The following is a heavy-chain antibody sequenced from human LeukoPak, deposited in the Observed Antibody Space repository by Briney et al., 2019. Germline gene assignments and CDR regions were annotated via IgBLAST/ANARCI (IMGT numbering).Heavy chain of an antibody. Sequence: PGGSLRLSCAASGFTFSSYWMSWVRQAPGKGLECVANINQDGSKVYYVDSVKGRFTISRDKAKKSLFLQMNSLRPEDTAVYYCARPIYSSSWDAFNIWGQGTMVTVSS. V-gene: IGHV3-7*01. CDR1: GFTFSSYW. J-gene: IGHJ3*02. CDR3: ARPIYSSSWDAFNI. CDR2: INQDGSKV. D-gene: IGHD6-13*01.